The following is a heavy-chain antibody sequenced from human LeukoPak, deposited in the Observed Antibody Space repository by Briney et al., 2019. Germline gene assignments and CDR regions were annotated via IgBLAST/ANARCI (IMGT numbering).Heavy chain of an antibody. J-gene: IGHJ4*02. CDR2: IIPVLGIA. D-gene: IGHD6-13*01. Sequence: SVKVSCKASGGTFSSYAISWVRQAPGQGLEWMGRIIPVLGIANYAQKFQGRVTITADKSTSTAYMELSSLRSEDTAVYYCARDTIAAAAGTVDYWGQGTLVTVSS. CDR1: GGTFSSYA. V-gene: IGHV1-69*04. CDR3: ARDTIAAAAGTVDY.